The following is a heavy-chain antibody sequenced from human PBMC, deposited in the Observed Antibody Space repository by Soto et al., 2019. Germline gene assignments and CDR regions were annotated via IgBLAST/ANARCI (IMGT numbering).Heavy chain of an antibody. D-gene: IGHD3-3*01. CDR1: GFTFSSYG. CDR3: AKVVLEWLLVYYYGMDV. J-gene: IGHJ6*02. Sequence: QVQLVESGGGVVQPGRSLRLSCAASGFTFSSYGMHWVRQAPGKGLEWVAVISYDGSNKYYADSVKGRFTISRDNSKNMLYLQMNSLRAENTAVYYCAKVVLEWLLVYYYGMDVWGQGTTVTVSS. V-gene: IGHV3-30*18. CDR2: ISYDGSNK.